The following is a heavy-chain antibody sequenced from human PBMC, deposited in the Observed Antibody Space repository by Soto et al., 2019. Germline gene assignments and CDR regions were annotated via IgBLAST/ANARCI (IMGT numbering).Heavy chain of an antibody. D-gene: IGHD4-4*01. CDR3: ARTWRADSNYDPKSSDMDV. CDR2: IYYSGST. V-gene: IGHV4-59*01. CDR1: GGSISSYY. J-gene: IGHJ6*02. Sequence: PSETLSLTCTVSGGSISSYYWSWIRQPPGKGLEWIGYIYYSGSTNYNPSLKSRVTISVDTSKNQFSLKLSSVTAADTAVYYCARTWRADSNYDPKSSDMDVWGQGTTVTVS.